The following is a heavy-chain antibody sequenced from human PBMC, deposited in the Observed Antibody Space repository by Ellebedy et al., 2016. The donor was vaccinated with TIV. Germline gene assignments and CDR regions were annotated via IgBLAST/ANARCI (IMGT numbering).Heavy chain of an antibody. V-gene: IGHV3-15*01. CDR2: IKSKADGGTT. D-gene: IGHD3-16*01. CDR1: GLTFSKAW. Sequence: GESLKISXAASGLTFSKAWMSWVRQAPGKGLEWVGRIKSKADGGTTDYAAPVKGRFTISRDDSQNTLYLHMNSLKTDDTARYYCSTVGGGPDYWGQGTLVTVSS. CDR3: STVGGGPDY. J-gene: IGHJ4*02.